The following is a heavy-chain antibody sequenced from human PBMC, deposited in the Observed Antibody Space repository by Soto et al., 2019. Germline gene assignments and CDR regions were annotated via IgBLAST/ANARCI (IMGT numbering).Heavy chain of an antibody. CDR2: ISGSGGST. D-gene: IGHD6-6*01. CDR1: GFTFSSYA. Sequence: GGSLRLSCAASGFTFSSYAMSWVRQAPGKGLEWVSAISGSGGSTYYADSVKGRFTISRDNSKNTLYLQMNSLRAEDTAVYYCAKVSSAPASIAARPGHANYWGQGTLVTVSS. CDR3: AKVSSAPASIAARPGHANY. J-gene: IGHJ4*02. V-gene: IGHV3-23*01.